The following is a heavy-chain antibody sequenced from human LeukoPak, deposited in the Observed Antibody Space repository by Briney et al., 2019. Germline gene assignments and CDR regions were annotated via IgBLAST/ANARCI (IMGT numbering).Heavy chain of an antibody. CDR2: IRYDGSNK. D-gene: IGHD3-22*01. CDR1: GFTFSSYG. CDR3: AKDRYYYDSSAYDH. Sequence: GGSLRLSCAASGFTFSSYGMHWVRQAPGKGLEWVAFIRYDGSNKYYADSVKGRFTISRGNSKNTLYLQMNSLRAEDTAVYYCAKDRYYYDSSAYDHWGQGTLVTVSS. V-gene: IGHV3-30*02. J-gene: IGHJ4*02.